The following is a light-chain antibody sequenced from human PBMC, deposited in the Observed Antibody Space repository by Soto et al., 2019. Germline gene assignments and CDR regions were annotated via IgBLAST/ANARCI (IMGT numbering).Light chain of an antibody. CDR1: RSISSSY. J-gene: IGKJ2*01. CDR3: QQYGSSLVYT. Sequence: DIWLTQSPGALSLSPGERATLSCRSSRSISSSYLAWYQQKPGQAPRLLIYGASSRATGIPDRFSGSGSGTDFTLTISRLEPEDFAVYYCQQYGSSLVYTFGQGTMLEIK. V-gene: IGKV3-20*01. CDR2: GAS.